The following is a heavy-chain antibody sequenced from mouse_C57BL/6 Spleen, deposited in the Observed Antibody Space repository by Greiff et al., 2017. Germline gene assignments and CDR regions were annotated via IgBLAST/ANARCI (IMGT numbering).Heavy chain of an antibody. J-gene: IGHJ3*01. CDR1: GYTFTSYW. V-gene: IGHV1-64*01. CDR3: EGVYDGYRGIAY. CDR2: IHPNSGST. Sequence: QVQLQQPGAELVKPGASVKLSCKASGYTFTSYWMHWVKQRPGQGLEWIGMIHPNSGSTNYNEKFKSKATLTVDKSSSTAYMQLSSLTSEDSAVDYCEGVYDGYRGIAYWGQGTLVTVSA. D-gene: IGHD2-3*01.